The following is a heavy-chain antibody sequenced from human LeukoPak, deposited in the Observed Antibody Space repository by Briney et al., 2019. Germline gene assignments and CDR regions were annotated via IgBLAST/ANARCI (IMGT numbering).Heavy chain of an antibody. CDR1: GYTFTGYY. Sequence: ASVKVSCKASGYTFTGYYMHWVRQAPGQGLEWMGRINPNSGGTNYAQKFQGRVTMTRDTSISTAYMELSRLRSDDTAVYYWARGANYDFWSGFTCDYWGQGTLVTVSS. CDR2: INPNSGGT. D-gene: IGHD3-3*01. CDR3: ARGANYDFWSGFTCDY. J-gene: IGHJ4*02. V-gene: IGHV1-2*06.